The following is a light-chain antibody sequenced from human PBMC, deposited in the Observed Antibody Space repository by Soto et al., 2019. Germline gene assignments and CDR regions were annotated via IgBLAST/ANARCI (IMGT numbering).Light chain of an antibody. CDR3: QQRNSWPPTFT. J-gene: IGKJ5*01. CDR2: GAS. Sequence: QSPSTLSATVGDILTIHLPSSQSVSSSYLAWYQQKPGQAPRLLIYGASTRATGIPARFSGSGSGTDFTLTISSLEPEDFAVYYCQQRNSWPPTFTFGQGTRLEI. CDR1: QSVSSSY. V-gene: IGKV3D-20*02.